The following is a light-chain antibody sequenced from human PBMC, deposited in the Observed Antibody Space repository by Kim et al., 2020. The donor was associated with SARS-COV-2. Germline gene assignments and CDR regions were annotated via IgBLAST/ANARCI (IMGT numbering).Light chain of an antibody. Sequence: SASVGDRVTITWRASQDISYFVAWIQQKPGKAPKRLIYGAATLQSGVPSRFSGSGSGTECTLTSSSLQPEDIATDYCLQHKTFPYTFGQGTKLEIK. J-gene: IGKJ2*01. CDR3: LQHKTFPYT. CDR2: GAA. CDR1: QDISYF. V-gene: IGKV1-17*03.